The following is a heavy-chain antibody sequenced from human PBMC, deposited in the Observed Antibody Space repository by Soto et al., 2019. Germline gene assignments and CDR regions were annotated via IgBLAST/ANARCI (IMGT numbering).Heavy chain of an antibody. CDR1: GFTVSSKY. J-gene: IGHJ6*04. V-gene: IGHV3-66*01. CDR3: ARDDVLCDGGRCYGVTLDV. D-gene: IGHD2-15*01. Sequence: EVQLVESGGGLVQPGGSLRLSCAASGFTVSSKYMSWVRQAPGKGLEWVSLIQSGGPTYYADSVKGRFTNSRDTSENTGHLQMDSLRAEDTAVYYCARDDVLCDGGRCYGVTLDVWGKGTTVTVSS. CDR2: IQSGGPT.